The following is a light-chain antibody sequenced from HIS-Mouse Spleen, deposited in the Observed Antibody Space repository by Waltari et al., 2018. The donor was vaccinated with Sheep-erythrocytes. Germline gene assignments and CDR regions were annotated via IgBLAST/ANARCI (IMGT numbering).Light chain of an antibody. J-gene: IGLJ1*01. CDR2: QDS. Sequence: SYELTQPPSVSVSPGQTASITCSGAKLGDKYSCWYQKKPGQSPVLVIYQDSKRPSGLPERFSGSNSGNTANLTISGTQAMDEADYYCQAWDSSTYVFGTGTKVTVL. CDR1: KLGDKY. CDR3: QAWDSSTYV. V-gene: IGLV3-1*01.